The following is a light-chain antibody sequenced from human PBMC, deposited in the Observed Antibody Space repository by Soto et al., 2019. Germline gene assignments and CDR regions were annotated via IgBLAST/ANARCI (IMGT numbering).Light chain of an antibody. V-gene: IGLV2-11*01. CDR3: CSYAGTGVDYYV. Sequence: QSALTQPRSVCGSPGQSVTISCTGTSSDVGNYVSWYQQRPGKAPKFIIYDDVRRPSGVSNRFSGSKSGNTASLTISGLQAEDEADYYCCSYAGTGVDYYVFGSGTKLTVL. CDR2: DDV. J-gene: IGLJ1*01. CDR1: SSDVGNY.